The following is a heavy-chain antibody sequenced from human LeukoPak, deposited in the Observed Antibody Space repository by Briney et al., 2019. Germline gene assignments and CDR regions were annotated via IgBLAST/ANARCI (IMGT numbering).Heavy chain of an antibody. Sequence: GGSLRLSCAASGFTFSTYGMHWARQAPGKGLEWVAFISYDGNNKYYADSVKGRFTISRDNSKNTLYLQMNTLRAEDTALYYCAKDHDVNTPMVRPPQFDSWGQGTPVTVSS. CDR3: AKDHDVNTPMVRPPQFDS. CDR2: ISYDGNNK. CDR1: GFTFSTYG. D-gene: IGHD5-18*01. J-gene: IGHJ4*02. V-gene: IGHV3-30*18.